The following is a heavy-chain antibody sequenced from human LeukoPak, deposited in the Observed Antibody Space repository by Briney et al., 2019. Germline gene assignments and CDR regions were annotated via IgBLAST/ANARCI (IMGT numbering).Heavy chain of an antibody. D-gene: IGHD2-2*03. CDR3: ARKLGSCSSTSCAAHDY. CDR1: GYTFTGYY. J-gene: IGHJ4*02. CDR2: INPNSGGT. Sequence: ASVKVSCKASGYTFTGYYMHWVRQAPGQGLEWMGWINPNSGGTNYAQKFQGRVTMTRDTSISTAYMELSRLRSDDTAVYYCARKLGSCSSTSCAAHDYWGQGTLVTVSS. V-gene: IGHV1-2*02.